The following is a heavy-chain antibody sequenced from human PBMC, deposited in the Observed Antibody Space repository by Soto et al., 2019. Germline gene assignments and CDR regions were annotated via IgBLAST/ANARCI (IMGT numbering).Heavy chain of an antibody. Sequence: EVQLVESGGGLVQPGGSLRLSCAASGFTFSSYWMHWVRQAPGKGLVWVSRINSDGSSTTYADSVKGRFTISRDNAKNTLYLQMNSLRAEDTAVYYCTRDPTYFYDSSGYYDYWGQGTLVTASS. D-gene: IGHD3-22*01. J-gene: IGHJ4*02. CDR2: INSDGSST. CDR3: TRDPTYFYDSSGYYDY. V-gene: IGHV3-74*01. CDR1: GFTFSSYW.